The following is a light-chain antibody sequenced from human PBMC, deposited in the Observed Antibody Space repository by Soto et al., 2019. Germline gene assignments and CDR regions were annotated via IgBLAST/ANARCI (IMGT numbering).Light chain of an antibody. CDR3: PQYNSYTWT. V-gene: IGKV1-5*01. CDR2: DAS. J-gene: IGKJ1*01. CDR1: QSISTW. Sequence: DIQMTQSPSTLSASVGDRFPITYRASQSISTWLAWYQQKPGKAPKLMIFDASTLQSGVPSRFRSSGAGTECTRPISSLQPDDFETYYCPQYNSYTWTFCQGTKV.